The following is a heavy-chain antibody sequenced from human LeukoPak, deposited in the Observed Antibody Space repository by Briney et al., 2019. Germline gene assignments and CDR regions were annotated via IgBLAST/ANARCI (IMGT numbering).Heavy chain of an antibody. V-gene: IGHV3-7*01. J-gene: IGHJ3*02. Sequence: PGGPLRLSCVASGFTFSNYWMSWVRQAPGKGLEWVANIKRDGRDKNSVDSVKGRFTISRDNAKNSMFLQMNSLRVEDTAVYYCARESRITGTTTSGFDIWGQGTMVTVSS. CDR1: GFTFSNYW. CDR2: IKRDGRDK. D-gene: IGHD1-14*01. CDR3: ARESRITGTTTSGFDI.